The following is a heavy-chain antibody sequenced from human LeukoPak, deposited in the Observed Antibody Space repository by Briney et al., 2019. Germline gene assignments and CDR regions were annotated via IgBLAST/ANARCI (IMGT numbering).Heavy chain of an antibody. CDR2: IKSKTDGGTT. CDR3: TTGFGIVVVPAAMD. CDR1: GFTFSNAW. D-gene: IGHD2-2*01. V-gene: IGHV3-15*01. Sequence: PGGSLRLSCSASGFTFSNAWMSWVRQAPGKGLEWVGRIKSKTDGGTTDYAAPVKGRFTISRDDSKNTLYLQKNSLKTEDTAVYYCTTGFGIVVVPAAMDWGQGTLVTVSS. J-gene: IGHJ4*02.